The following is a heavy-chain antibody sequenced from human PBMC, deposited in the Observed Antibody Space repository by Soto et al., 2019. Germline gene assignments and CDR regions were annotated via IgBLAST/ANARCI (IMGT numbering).Heavy chain of an antibody. CDR1: GYTFTSYV. CDR2: ISAYNGNT. D-gene: IGHD6-19*01. J-gene: IGHJ6*02. Sequence: QVQLVQSGAEVKKPGASVKVSCRASGYTFTSYVISWVRQAPAQGLEWMGWISAYNGNTNFARKLQGRVTMTTDTSTSTAYRELSRLRTGVTDVDYCGRVGATVAGPCAMDVWGQGTTVTVAS. V-gene: IGHV1-18*01. CDR3: GRVGATVAGPCAMDV.